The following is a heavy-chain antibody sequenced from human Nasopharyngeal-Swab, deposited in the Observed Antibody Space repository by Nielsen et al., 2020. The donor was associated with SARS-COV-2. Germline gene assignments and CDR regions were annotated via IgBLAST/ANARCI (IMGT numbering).Heavy chain of an antibody. V-gene: IGHV1-18*04. CDR3: ARDAAAGKGNWFDP. D-gene: IGHD6-13*01. CDR1: GYTFTSYY. J-gene: IGHJ5*02. CDR2: ISAYNGNT. Sequence: ASVKVSCKASGYTFTSYYMHWVRQAPGQGLEWMGWISAYNGNTNYAQKLQGRVTMTTDTSTSTAYMELRSLRSDDTAVYYCARDAAAGKGNWFDPWGQGTLVTVSS.